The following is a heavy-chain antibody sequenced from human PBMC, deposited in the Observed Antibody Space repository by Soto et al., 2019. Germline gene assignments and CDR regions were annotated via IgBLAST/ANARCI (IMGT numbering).Heavy chain of an antibody. Sequence: QVQLVESGGGVVQPGRSLSLSCAASGFTVSSYAMHWVRQAPGKGLQWVAVISYDGSNKYYADSVKGRFTISRDNSQNTLYLHMNGLRAEDTAVYYFSRLHRHAAVGPENFDYWGKGTLVTVSS. V-gene: IGHV3-30-3*01. CDR3: SRLHRHAAVGPENFDY. CDR1: GFTVSSYA. J-gene: IGHJ4*02. D-gene: IGHD1-26*01. CDR2: ISYDGSNK.